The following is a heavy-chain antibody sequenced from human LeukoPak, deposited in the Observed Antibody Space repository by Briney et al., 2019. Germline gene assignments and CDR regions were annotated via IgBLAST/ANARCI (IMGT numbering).Heavy chain of an antibody. J-gene: IGHJ4*02. CDR1: GFTFSSYA. Sequence: GGSLRLSCAASGFTFSSYAVSWVRQAPGKGLEWVSAISGSGGGTYYADSVKGRFTISRDNSKNTVYLQMNSLSTEDTAVYYCAKARGDYGQPFDYWAREPWSPSPQ. D-gene: IGHD4/OR15-4a*01. CDR3: AKARGDYGQPFDY. CDR2: ISGSGGGT. V-gene: IGHV3-23*01.